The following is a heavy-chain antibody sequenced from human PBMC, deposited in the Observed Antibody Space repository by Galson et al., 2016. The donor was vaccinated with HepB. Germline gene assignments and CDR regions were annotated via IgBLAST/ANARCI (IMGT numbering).Heavy chain of an antibody. V-gene: IGHV3-48*02. CDR2: ISSSSDTI. CDR3: GRWIFRSSPADVFDI. Sequence: SLRLSCAASGFTFSNYSMNWVRQAPGKGLEWVSYISSSSDTIYYADSVEGRFTTSRDNTKNSLYLQMNSLRDEDTAVYYGGRWIFRSSPADVFDIWGQGTMVTVSS. CDR1: GFTFSNYS. D-gene: IGHD2-2*03. J-gene: IGHJ3*02.